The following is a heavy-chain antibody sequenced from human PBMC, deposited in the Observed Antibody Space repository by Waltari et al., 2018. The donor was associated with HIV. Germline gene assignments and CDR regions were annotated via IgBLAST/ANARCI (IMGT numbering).Heavy chain of an antibody. CDR2: RSFDGRNE. J-gene: IGHJ4*02. D-gene: IGHD1-26*01. CDR1: LYPIRSCD. V-gene: IGHV3-30*17. Sequence: HGRRLESGQAVVQRRKPRTRSVSPPLYPIRSCDTQRVRLAPGKGLDWVAVRSFDGRNEYYADSGTGRFTISRDNSKNTVYLQMNSLRAEDTAVYYCAKEGWELLQFGYYFDYWGQGTLVTVSS. CDR3: AKEGWELLQFGYYFDY.